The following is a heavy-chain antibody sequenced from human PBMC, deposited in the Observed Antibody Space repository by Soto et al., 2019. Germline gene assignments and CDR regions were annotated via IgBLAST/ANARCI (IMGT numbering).Heavy chain of an antibody. CDR3: ARRRHDKRHGRYCSGGSCYSYYYYGMDV. CDR1: GGTFSSYA. D-gene: IGHD2-15*01. Sequence: ASVKVSCKASGGTFSSYAISWVRQAPGRGLEWMGGIIPFFGTANYAQKFQGRVTITADESTSTAYMELSSLRSEDTAVYYCARRRHDKRHGRYCSGGSCYSYYYYGMDVWGQGTTVTVSS. V-gene: IGHV1-69*13. CDR2: IIPFFGTA. J-gene: IGHJ6*02.